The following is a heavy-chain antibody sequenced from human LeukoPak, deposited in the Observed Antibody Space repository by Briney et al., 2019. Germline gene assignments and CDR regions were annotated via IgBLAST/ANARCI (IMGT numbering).Heavy chain of an antibody. V-gene: IGHV3-23*01. CDR1: GFTFSSYW. Sequence: GGSLRLSCAAFGFTFSSYWMNWVRQAPGRGLEWVSTISGSGGSTYYADSVKGRFTFSRDNSKNTLYLQMNSLRTEDTAIYYCAKSRLVVTAFDYWGQGTLVTVSS. CDR2: ISGSGGST. J-gene: IGHJ4*02. D-gene: IGHD4-23*01. CDR3: AKSRLVVTAFDY.